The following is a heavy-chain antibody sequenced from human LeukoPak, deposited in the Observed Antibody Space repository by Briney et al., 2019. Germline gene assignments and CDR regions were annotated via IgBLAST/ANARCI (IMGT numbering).Heavy chain of an antibody. V-gene: IGHV1-46*01. J-gene: IGHJ4*02. D-gene: IGHD3-16*01. CDR3: ARGRPGGFDY. Sequence: KFQGRVTMTRDTSTSTVYMELSSLRSEDTAVYYCARGRPGGFDYWGQGTLVTVSS.